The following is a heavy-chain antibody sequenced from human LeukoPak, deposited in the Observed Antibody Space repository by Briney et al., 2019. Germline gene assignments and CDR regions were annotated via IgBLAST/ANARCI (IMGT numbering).Heavy chain of an antibody. CDR2: IYPGDSDT. Sequence: GESLKISCKGSGYSFTSYWIGWVRQMPGKGLEWMGIIYPGDSDTRYSPSFQGQVTISADKSISTAYLQWSSLKASDTAMYYCARLHGDYPNYYYYYGMDVWGQGTTVTVSS. CDR3: ARLHGDYPNYYYYYGMDV. D-gene: IGHD4-17*01. CDR1: GYSFTSYW. J-gene: IGHJ6*02. V-gene: IGHV5-51*01.